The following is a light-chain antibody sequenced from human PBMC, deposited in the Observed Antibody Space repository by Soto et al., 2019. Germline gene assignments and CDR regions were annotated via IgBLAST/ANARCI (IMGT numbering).Light chain of an antibody. CDR3: GTWDSSLSAVV. CDR2: ENN. Sequence: QSVLTQPPSVSAAPGQTVTISCSGSSSNIGNNYVSWYQQLPGTAPKLLIYENNKRPSGIPDRFSGSKSGTSATLGITGIQAGDEADYYCGTWDSSLSAVVFGGGTKVTVL. V-gene: IGLV1-51*02. CDR1: SSNIGNNY. J-gene: IGLJ2*01.